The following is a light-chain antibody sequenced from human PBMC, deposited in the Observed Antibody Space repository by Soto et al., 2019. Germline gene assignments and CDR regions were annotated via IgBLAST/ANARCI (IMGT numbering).Light chain of an antibody. CDR1: QSVGSN. CDR2: GAS. CDR3: QQYDNLPLT. V-gene: IGKV3-15*01. Sequence: ERVITQSPSTLSVSPGERATLSCRASQSVGSNLAWYQQKPGQAPRLLIFGASSRATGVPARFSGSGPGTEFTLTINSLQSEDFAVYFCQQYDNLPLTFGPGTKVDIK. J-gene: IGKJ3*01.